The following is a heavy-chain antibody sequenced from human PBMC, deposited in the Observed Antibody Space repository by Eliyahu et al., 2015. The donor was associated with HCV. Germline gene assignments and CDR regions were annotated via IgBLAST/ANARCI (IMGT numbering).Heavy chain of an antibody. J-gene: IGHJ6*02. Sequence: QVQLVQSGAEVKKPGASVKVSCKASGYTFTSYDINWVRQATGQGLEWMGWMNPNSGNTGYAQKFQGRVTMTRNTSISTAYMELSSLRSEDTAVYYCARFPSRGLHYYYGMDVWGQGTTVTVSS. V-gene: IGHV1-8*01. CDR1: GYTFTSYD. CDR2: MNPNSGNT. D-gene: IGHD2-15*01. CDR3: ARFPSRGLHYYYGMDV.